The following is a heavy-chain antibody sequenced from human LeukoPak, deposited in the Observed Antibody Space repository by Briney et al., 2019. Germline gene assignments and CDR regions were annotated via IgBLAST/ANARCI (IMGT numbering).Heavy chain of an antibody. V-gene: IGHV4-39*01. CDR2: IYYSGST. J-gene: IGHJ5*02. Sequence: SETLSLTCTVSGGSISGSSYYWGWIRQPPGKGLEWIGSIYYSGSTSYNPSLKSRVTISVDTSKNQFSLKLSSVTAADTAVYYCARNSSGGWFDPWGQGTLVTVSS. CDR1: GGSISGSSYY. CDR3: ARNSSGGWFDP. D-gene: IGHD6-19*01.